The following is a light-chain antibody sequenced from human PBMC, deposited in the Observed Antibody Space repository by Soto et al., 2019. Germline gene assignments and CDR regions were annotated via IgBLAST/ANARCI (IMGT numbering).Light chain of an antibody. CDR3: GTWDSSLSAGDV. CDR2: ENN. J-gene: IGLJ1*01. V-gene: IGLV1-51*02. CDR1: SSNIGNNY. Sequence: QSVLTQPPSVSAAPGQTVTISCSGSSSNIGNNYVSWYQLLPGTAPKLLIYENNKRPSRIPDRFCGSKSGTSATLGITGLQTGDEDDDYCGTWDSSLSAGDVFGTGTKLTVL.